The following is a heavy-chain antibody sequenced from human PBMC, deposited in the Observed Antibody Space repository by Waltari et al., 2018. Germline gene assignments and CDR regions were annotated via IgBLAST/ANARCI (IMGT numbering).Heavy chain of an antibody. V-gene: IGHV3-48*04. Sequence: EVQLVESGGGLVQPGGSLRLSCAASGFTFSSDSMNWVRQAPGKGLEWVSYISSSSSTIYYADSVKGRFTISRDNAKNSLYLQMNSLRAEDTAVYYCAREWELLFDYWGQGTLVTVSS. CDR2: ISSSSSTI. CDR1: GFTFSSDS. CDR3: AREWELLFDY. D-gene: IGHD1-26*01. J-gene: IGHJ4*02.